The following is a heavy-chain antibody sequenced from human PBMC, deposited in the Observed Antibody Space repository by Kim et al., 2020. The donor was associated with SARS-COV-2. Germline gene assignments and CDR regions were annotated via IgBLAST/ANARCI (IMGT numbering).Heavy chain of an antibody. V-gene: IGHV3-23*01. CDR2: ISGSGGST. Sequence: GGSLRLSCAASGFTFSSYAMSWVRQAPGKGLEWVSAISGSGGSTYYADSVKGRFTISRDNSKNTLYLQMNSLRAEDTAVYYCAKLAHLWFGEDEETYYFDYWGQGTLVTVSS. J-gene: IGHJ4*02. D-gene: IGHD3-10*01. CDR3: AKLAHLWFGEDEETYYFDY. CDR1: GFTFSSYA.